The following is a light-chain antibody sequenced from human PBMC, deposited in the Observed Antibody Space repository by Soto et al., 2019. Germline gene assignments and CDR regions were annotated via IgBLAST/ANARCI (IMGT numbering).Light chain of an antibody. CDR2: TAS. V-gene: IGKV1-12*01. CDR3: QQGDSFPLT. J-gene: IGKJ4*01. Sequence: DIQMTQSPSSVSASVGDRVTITCRASQGISTWLAWFQQKPGEAPRLLIYTASTLHSGVPSRFSGSGSGTDFTLSISSLQPEDFATYYCQQGDSFPLTFGGGTKVEIK. CDR1: QGISTW.